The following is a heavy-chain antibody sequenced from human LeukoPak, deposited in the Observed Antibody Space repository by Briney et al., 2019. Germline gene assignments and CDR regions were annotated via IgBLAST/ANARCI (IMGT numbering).Heavy chain of an antibody. CDR3: ARGQGRYDFWSGYPRDYYYYGMDV. Sequence: PSETLSLTCAVYGGSFSSYYWSWIRQPPGKGLEWIGEINHSGSTNYNPSLKSRVTISVDTSKNQFSLKLSSVTAADTAVYYCARGQGRYDFWSGYPRDYYYYGMDVWGQGTTVTVSS. CDR2: INHSGST. V-gene: IGHV4-34*01. CDR1: GGSFSSYY. J-gene: IGHJ6*02. D-gene: IGHD3-3*01.